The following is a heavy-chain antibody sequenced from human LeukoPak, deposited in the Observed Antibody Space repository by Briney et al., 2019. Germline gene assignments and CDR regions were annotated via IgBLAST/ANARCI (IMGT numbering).Heavy chain of an antibody. CDR1: GFTFSNYD. V-gene: IGHV3-21*01. CDR3: AGTYGSGSYPNY. J-gene: IGHJ4*02. CDR2: ISSSSSYI. D-gene: IGHD3-10*01. Sequence: GGSLRLFCAASGFTFSNYDMNWVRQAPGKGLEWVSSISSSSSYIYYADSVKGRFAISRDNAKNSLYLQMYSLRAEDTAVYYCAGTYGSGSYPNYWGQGTLVTVSS.